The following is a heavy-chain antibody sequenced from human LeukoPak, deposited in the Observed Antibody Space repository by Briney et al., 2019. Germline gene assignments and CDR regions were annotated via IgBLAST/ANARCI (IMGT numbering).Heavy chain of an antibody. D-gene: IGHD3-22*01. J-gene: IGHJ4*02. CDR1: GFTFGSYA. V-gene: IGHV3-23*01. CDR2: ISPSGDRT. Sequence: GGSLRLSCAASGFTFGSYAMSWVRQAPGKGLEWVSFISPSGDRTSNADSVEGRFTISRDNPRNTLYLQMNSLRDEDTAVYYCAIMHDYYDGSGYWVQWGQGTLVTVSS. CDR3: AIMHDYYDGSGYWVQ.